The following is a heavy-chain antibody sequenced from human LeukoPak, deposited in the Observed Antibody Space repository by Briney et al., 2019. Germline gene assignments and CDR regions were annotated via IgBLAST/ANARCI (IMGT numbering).Heavy chain of an antibody. CDR1: GFTFSSYW. J-gene: IGHJ4*02. D-gene: IGHD1-26*01. CDR3: ASAGSYYEY. CDR2: IKQDGSEK. V-gene: IGHV3-7*01. Sequence: GGSLRLSCAASGFTFSSYWMSWVRQAPGKGLEWVANIKQDGSEKYYVDSVKGRFTISRDNAKNSLYLQMDSLRVEDTAAYYCASAGSYYEYWGQGTLVTVSS.